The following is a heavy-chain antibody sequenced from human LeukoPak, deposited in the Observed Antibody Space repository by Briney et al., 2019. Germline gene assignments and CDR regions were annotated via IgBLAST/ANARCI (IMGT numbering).Heavy chain of an antibody. Sequence: QSGGSLRLSCAASGFTSSTYGMHWVRQAPGKGLEWVAFIRYDGRNKYYANSVKGRFTISRDNSKNTLCLQMNSLRAEDTAVYYCARDSITRIRGVPDYWGQGTLVTVSS. CDR2: IRYDGRNK. D-gene: IGHD3-10*01. J-gene: IGHJ4*02. CDR3: ARDSITRIRGVPDY. V-gene: IGHV3-30*02. CDR1: GFTSSTYG.